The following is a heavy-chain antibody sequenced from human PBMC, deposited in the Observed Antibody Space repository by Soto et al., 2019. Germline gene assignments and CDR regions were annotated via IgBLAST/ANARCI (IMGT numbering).Heavy chain of an antibody. V-gene: IGHV5-10-1*01. D-gene: IGHD3-22*01. J-gene: IGHJ4*02. CDR2: IDPSDSQT. CDR3: ARQIYDSDTGPNFQYYFDS. Sequence: GASLKISCKGSGYSLAGYWITWVRQKPWKGLEWMGRIDPSDSQTYYSPSFRGHVTISVTKSITTVFLQWSSLRASDTAMYYCARQIYDSDTGPNFQYYFDSWGQGTPVTVSS. CDR1: GYSLAGYW.